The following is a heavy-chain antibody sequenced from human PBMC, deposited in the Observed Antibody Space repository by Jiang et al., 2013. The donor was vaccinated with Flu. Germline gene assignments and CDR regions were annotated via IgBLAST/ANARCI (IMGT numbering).Heavy chain of an antibody. J-gene: IGHJ3*02. D-gene: IGHD3-22*01. V-gene: IGHV4-39*01. Sequence: SLKSRVTISVDTSKNQFSLKLSSVTATDTAVYYCARIPRDEIVVDRLGAFDIWGQGTMVTISS. CDR3: ARIPRDEIVVDRLGAFDI.